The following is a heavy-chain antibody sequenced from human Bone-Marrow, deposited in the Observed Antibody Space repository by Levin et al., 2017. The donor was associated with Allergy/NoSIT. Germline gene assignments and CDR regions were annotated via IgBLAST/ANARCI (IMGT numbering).Heavy chain of an antibody. J-gene: IGHJ4*02. CDR1: GFTFNNYV. CDR3: AKDLSAGGYDFNFFDY. V-gene: IGHV3-23*01. D-gene: IGHD5-12*01. CDR2: LSGSGGAT. Sequence: GGSLRLSCAASGFTFNNYVMGWVRQAPGKGLEWVSGLSGSGGATFYADSVKGRFTISRDNSESTLFLQMNNLRVEDTAIYYCAKDLSAGGYDFNFFDYWGQGTLVTVSS.